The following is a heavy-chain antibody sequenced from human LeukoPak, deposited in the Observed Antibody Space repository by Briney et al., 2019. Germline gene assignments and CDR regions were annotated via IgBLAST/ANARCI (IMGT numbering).Heavy chain of an antibody. Sequence: GGSLRLSCAASGFIFNTYAMSWVRQAPGKGLEWVSGISDSGGNTYYADSVKSRFTISRDNSENTLYLQMNSLRVEDTAVYYCAKNARTARFLFDPWGQGTLVTVSS. CDR3: AKNARTARFLFDP. CDR1: GFIFNTYA. J-gene: IGHJ5*02. D-gene: IGHD2-21*02. V-gene: IGHV3-23*01. CDR2: ISDSGGNT.